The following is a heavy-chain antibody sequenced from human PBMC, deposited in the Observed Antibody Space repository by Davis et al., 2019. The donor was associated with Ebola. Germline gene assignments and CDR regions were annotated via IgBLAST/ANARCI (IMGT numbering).Heavy chain of an antibody. V-gene: IGHV5-51*01. J-gene: IGHJ4*02. CDR2: IYLGDSDT. D-gene: IGHD3-10*01. CDR1: GYSFTSYW. Sequence: GESLKISCKCSGYSFTSYWIGWVRQMPGKGLEWVGIIYLGDSDTRYSPSLQGQVTITVDKSLSIAYLQWSSLRASDSGMYYCARRDETGTYRRFEFWGQGTLVTVSS. CDR3: ARRDETGTYRRFEF.